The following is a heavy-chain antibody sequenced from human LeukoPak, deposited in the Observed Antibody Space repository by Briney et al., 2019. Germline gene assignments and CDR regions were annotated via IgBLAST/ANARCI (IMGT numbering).Heavy chain of an antibody. V-gene: IGHV4-61*02. CDR3: ARAQAGTGTYYYYMDV. CDR2: IYISGSTNYT. Sequence: PSETLSLTCTVSGGSISSGGYYWSWIRQPAGKGLEWIGRIYISGSTNYTNYNPSLRSRVTISVDTSKNQFSLKLTSVTAADTAVYYCARAQAGTGTYYYYMDVWGKGTTVTVSS. J-gene: IGHJ6*03. CDR1: GGSISSGGYY. D-gene: IGHD6-13*01.